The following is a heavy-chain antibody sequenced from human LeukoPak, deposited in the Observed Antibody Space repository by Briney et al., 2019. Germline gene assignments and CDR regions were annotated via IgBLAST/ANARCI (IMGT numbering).Heavy chain of an antibody. V-gene: IGHV4-59*08. D-gene: IGHD4-23*01. CDR3: ARSGRWSSVDY. Sequence: SETLSLTCTVSGGSISSYYWSWIRQPPGKGLEWIGYIYYSGSTNYNPSLKSRVTISVDTSKNQFSLKLSSVTAADTAVYYCARSGRWSSVDYWGQGTPVTVSS. CDR2: IYYSGST. CDR1: GGSISSYY. J-gene: IGHJ4*02.